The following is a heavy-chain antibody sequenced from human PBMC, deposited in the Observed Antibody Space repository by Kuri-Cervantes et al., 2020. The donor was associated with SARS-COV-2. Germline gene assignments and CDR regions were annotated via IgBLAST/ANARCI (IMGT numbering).Heavy chain of an antibody. CDR3: AGGCDYGEYPYYYGMDV. Sequence: AVQVSRKGTGYTFTTYGITWVRQAPAQELEWMGWISTYNANADYAQKLQGRVTMTTDTSTGIAYMEPRSLRSDDTDIYYCAGGCDYGEYPYYYGMDVWGQGTTVTVSS. J-gene: IGHJ6*02. CDR2: ISTYNANA. V-gene: IGHV1-18*04. CDR1: GYTFTTYG. D-gene: IGHD4-17*01.